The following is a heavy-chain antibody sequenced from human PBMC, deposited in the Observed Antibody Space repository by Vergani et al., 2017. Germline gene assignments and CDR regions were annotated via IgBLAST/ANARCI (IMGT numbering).Heavy chain of an antibody. D-gene: IGHD3-9*01. CDR3: ARTYYDILTGPKPLYYFDY. J-gene: IGHJ4*02. Sequence: QVQLVQSGAEVKKPGSSVKVSCKASGGTFSSYAISWVRQAPGQGLEWMGGIIPIFGTANYAQKFQGRVTITADESTSTAYMELSSLRADDTAVYYCARTYYDILTGPKPLYYFDYWGQGTLVTVSS. V-gene: IGHV1-69*01. CDR2: IIPIFGTA. CDR1: GGTFSSYA.